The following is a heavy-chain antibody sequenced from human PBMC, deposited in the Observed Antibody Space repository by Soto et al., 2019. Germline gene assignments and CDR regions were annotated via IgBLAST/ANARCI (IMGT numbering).Heavy chain of an antibody. D-gene: IGHD3-3*01. CDR2: ISGSGGST. CDR1: GFTLSDHY. V-gene: IGHV3-23*01. Sequence: GGSLRLSCAGSGFTLSDHYIDWVRQAPGKGLEWVSAISGSGGSTYYADSVKGRFTISRDNSKNTLYLQMNSLRAEDTAVYYCAKDLRFGPPKGGQGTLVTVSS. J-gene: IGHJ4*02. CDR3: AKDLRFGPPK.